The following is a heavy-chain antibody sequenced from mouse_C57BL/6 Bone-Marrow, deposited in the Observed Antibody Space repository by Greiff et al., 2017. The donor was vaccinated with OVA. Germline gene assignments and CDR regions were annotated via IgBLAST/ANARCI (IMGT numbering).Heavy chain of an antibody. CDR2: ISSGGSYT. V-gene: IGHV5-6*01. Sequence: EVHLVESGGDLVKPGGSLKLSCAASGFTFSSYGMSWVRQTPDKRLEWVATISSGGSYTYYPDSVKGRFTISRDNAKNTLYLQMSSLKSEDTAMYYCARHGSSPYWGQGTTLTVSS. CDR3: ARHGSSPY. CDR1: GFTFSSYG. J-gene: IGHJ2*01. D-gene: IGHD1-1*01.